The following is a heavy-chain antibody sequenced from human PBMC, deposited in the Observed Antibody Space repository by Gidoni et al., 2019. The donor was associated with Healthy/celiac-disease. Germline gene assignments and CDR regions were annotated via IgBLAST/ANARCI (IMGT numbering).Heavy chain of an antibody. J-gene: IGHJ4*02. CDR2: ISYDGSNK. Sequence: QVQLVESGGGVVQPGRSLRLSCAASGFTFSSYGMHWVRQAPGKGLEWVAVISYDGSNKYYADSVKGRFTISRDNSKNTLYLQMNSLRAEDTAVYYCAKVRGVVITDYFDYWGQGTLVTVSS. CDR3: AKVRGVVITDYFDY. D-gene: IGHD3-22*01. V-gene: IGHV3-30*18. CDR1: GFTFSSYG.